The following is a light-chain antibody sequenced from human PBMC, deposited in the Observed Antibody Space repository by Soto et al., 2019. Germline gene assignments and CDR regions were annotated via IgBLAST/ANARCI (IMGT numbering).Light chain of an antibody. CDR3: MQGSHWPYT. CDR2: KVS. Sequence: VVMTQSPMSLPVTLGQPASISCTSSQSLVYRDGNTYLNWFHQRPGQPPRRLIYKVSNRDSGVPDRFSGSGSASDFTLKISRVAAEDVGLYYCMQGSHWPYTFGQGTKLGIK. V-gene: IGKV2-30*01. J-gene: IGKJ2*01. CDR1: QSLVYRDGNTY.